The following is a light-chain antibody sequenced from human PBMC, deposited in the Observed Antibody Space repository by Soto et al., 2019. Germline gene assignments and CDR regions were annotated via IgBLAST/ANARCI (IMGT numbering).Light chain of an antibody. V-gene: IGKV1-33*01. CDR2: YAS. J-gene: IGKJ2*01. CDR1: QDISNY. Sequence: DIQMTQSPSSLSASVGDRVTITCQASQDISNYLNWYQQKPGKAPKLLIYYASNLETGVPSRFSGSGSGTDFTFTISSLQPDDIATYYCQQYDNLPPYTFGQGTKLEIK. CDR3: QQYDNLPPYT.